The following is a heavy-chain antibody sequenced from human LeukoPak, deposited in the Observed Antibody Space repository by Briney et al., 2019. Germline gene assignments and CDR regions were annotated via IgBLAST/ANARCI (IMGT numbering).Heavy chain of an antibody. V-gene: IGHV3-15*01. J-gene: IGHJ3*02. CDR3: TTRGPYDSSGPDGRGGYYAFDI. Sequence: PGGSLRLSCAASGFTFTSHGMNWVRQAPGKGLEWVGRIKSKTDGGTTDYAAPVKGRFTISRDDSKNTLYLQMNSLKTEDTAVYYCTTRGPYDSSGPDGRGGYYAFDIWGQGTMVTVSS. CDR2: IKSKTDGGTT. CDR1: GFTFTSHG. D-gene: IGHD3-22*01.